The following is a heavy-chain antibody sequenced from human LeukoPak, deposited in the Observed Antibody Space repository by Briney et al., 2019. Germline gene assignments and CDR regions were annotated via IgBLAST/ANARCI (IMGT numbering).Heavy chain of an antibody. CDR2: ISAYSGNT. D-gene: IGHD3-22*01. V-gene: IGHV1-18*01. J-gene: IGHJ4*02. CDR3: ARGYYYDSSGYYPDDY. Sequence: ASVKVSCKASGYTFTSYGISWVRQASGQGLEWMGWISAYSGNTKYAQNLQGRATMTTDTSTSTAYMELRSLRSDDTAVYYCARGYYYDSSGYYPDDYWGQGTLVTVSS. CDR1: GYTFTSYG.